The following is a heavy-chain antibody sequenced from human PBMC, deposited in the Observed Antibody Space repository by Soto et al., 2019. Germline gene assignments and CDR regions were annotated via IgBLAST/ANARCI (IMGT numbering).Heavy chain of an antibody. CDR3: AILWFGELHYYYGMDV. Sequence: PSETLSLTCTVSGGSISSSSYYWGWIRQPPGKGLEWIGSIYYSGSTYYNPSLKSRVTISVDTSKNQFSLKLSSVTAADTAVYYCAILWFGELHYYYGMDVWGQGTTVTVSS. J-gene: IGHJ6*02. D-gene: IGHD3-10*01. CDR2: IYYSGST. V-gene: IGHV4-39*01. CDR1: GGSISSSSYY.